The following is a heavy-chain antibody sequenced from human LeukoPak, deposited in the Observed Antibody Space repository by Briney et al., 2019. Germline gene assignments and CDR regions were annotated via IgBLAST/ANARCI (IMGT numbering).Heavy chain of an antibody. V-gene: IGHV3-9*01. CDR1: GFTFDDYA. J-gene: IGHJ4*02. Sequence: GRSLRLSCAASGFTFDDYAMHWVRQAPGKGLEWVSGISWNSGSIGYADSVKGRFTISRDNAKNSLYLQMNSLRAEDTALYYCAKGATFDYWGQGTLVTVPS. CDR2: ISWNSGSI. CDR3: AKGATFDY.